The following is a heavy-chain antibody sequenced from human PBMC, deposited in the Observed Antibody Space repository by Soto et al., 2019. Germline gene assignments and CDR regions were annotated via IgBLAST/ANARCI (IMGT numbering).Heavy chain of an antibody. CDR2: IYPGDSDT. CDR1: GYSFTSYW. J-gene: IGHJ6*03. CDR3: ASSAMNYYYSMDV. V-gene: IGHV5-51*01. D-gene: IGHD2-2*01. Sequence: PGESLKISCKGSGYSFTSYWIGWVRQMPGKGLEWMGIIYPGDSDTRYSPSFQGQVTISADKSISTAYLQLNSVTPEDTAVYYCASSAMNYYYSMDVWGKGTTVTVSS.